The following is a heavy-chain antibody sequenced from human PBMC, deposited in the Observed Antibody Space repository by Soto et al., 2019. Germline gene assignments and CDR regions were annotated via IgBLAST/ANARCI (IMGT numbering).Heavy chain of an antibody. Sequence: GASVKVSCKASGYTFTSYGISWVRQAPGQGLEWMGWISAYNGNTNYAQKLQGRVTMTTDTSTSTAYMELRSLRSDDTAVYYCARTVRNFWSGTDNFYYGMDVWGQGTTVTVSS. J-gene: IGHJ6*02. CDR3: ARTVRNFWSGTDNFYYGMDV. V-gene: IGHV1-18*01. CDR1: GYTFTSYG. D-gene: IGHD3-3*01. CDR2: ISAYNGNT.